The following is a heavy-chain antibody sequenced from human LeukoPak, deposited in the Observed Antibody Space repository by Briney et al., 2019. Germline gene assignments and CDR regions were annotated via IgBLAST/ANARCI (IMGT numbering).Heavy chain of an antibody. V-gene: IGHV4-59*01. CDR2: ISYSGST. J-gene: IGHJ4*02. Sequence: SETLSLTCTVSSGSISGYYWSWIRQPPGKGLEWVGYISYSGSTNYNPSLKSRVTISVDTSKNQFSLKLSSVTAADTAIYYCARDGRAGSLFAYWGQGTLDTVSS. CDR1: SGSISGYY. CDR3: ARDGRAGSLFAY. D-gene: IGHD6-19*01.